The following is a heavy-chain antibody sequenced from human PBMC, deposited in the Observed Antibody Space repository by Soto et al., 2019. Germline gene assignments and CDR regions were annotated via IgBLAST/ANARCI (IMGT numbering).Heavy chain of an antibody. V-gene: IGHV1-2*04. D-gene: IGHD5-12*01. J-gene: IGHJ6*03. CDR3: ARESGGATATLDYYCFYMDV. CDR2: INPNGGVT. CDR1: GDTFNDYY. Sequence: QVQLVQSGAEVKKPGASVTVSCRSSGDTFNDYYIHWVRQAPGQGLGWMGWINPNGGVTKDAQKCRGWVSMARDTSIRTVYMQLSRLTSDDTAVYYCARESGGATATLDYYCFYMDVWGTGTTVTVSS.